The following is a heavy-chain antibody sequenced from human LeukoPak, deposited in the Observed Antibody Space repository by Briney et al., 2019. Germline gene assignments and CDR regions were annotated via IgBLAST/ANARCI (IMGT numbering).Heavy chain of an antibody. V-gene: IGHV3-66*01. J-gene: IGHJ4*02. D-gene: IGHD4-17*01. Sequence: GGSLRLSCAVSGFSVTDNYMTWVRQAPGKGLEWVSVLFGGGDTYYGDSVKGRFAISRDNPKNTVYLQMKSLRADDTAVYYCARGQRTSVTLYYFDFWGQGTLVSVSS. CDR3: ARGQRTSVTLYYFDF. CDR2: LFGGGDT. CDR1: GFSVTDNY.